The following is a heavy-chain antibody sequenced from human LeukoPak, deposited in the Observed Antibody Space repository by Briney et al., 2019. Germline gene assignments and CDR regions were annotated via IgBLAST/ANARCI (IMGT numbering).Heavy chain of an antibody. CDR3: ARDCRLGVATGLPQR. D-gene: IGHD2-15*01. CDR2: IKQDGSEK. Sequence: GGSLRLSCAASGFTFSGYWMSWVRQSPGKGLEWVANIKQDGSEKSYVDSVKGRFTISRDNAKNSLYLQMNSLRAEGTAVYYCARDCRLGVATGLPQRWGQGTLVTVSS. CDR1: GFTFSGYW. V-gene: IGHV3-7*01. J-gene: IGHJ4*02.